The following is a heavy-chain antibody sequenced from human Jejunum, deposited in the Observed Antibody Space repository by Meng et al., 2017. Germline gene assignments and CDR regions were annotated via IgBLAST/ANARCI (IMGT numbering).Heavy chain of an antibody. CDR1: GASISSSSSYY. CDR2: IYYSGST. CDR3: ARPYIEATWAFDYFDY. V-gene: IGHV4-39*07. J-gene: IGHJ4*02. D-gene: IGHD5-12*01. Sequence: SETLSLTCTVFGASISSSSSYYWAWVRQPPGKGLEWIGSIYYSGSTNYNPSLQSRATISVDTSENQFSLKLSSVTAADTAVYYFARPYIEATWAFDYFDYWGQGTLVTVSS.